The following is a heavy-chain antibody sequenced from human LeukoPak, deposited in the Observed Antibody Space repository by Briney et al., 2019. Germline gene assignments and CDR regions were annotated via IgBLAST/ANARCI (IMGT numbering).Heavy chain of an antibody. CDR2: IWYDGSNK. CDR3: ARDKAVAGLIDAFDI. D-gene: IGHD6-19*01. V-gene: IGHV3-33*01. Sequence: PGRSLRLSCAASGFTFSSYGMHWVRQAPGNGLECVAVIWYDGSNKYYADSVKGRFTIARDNSKNTLYLQMNSLRAEDTAVYYCARDKAVAGLIDAFDIWGQGTMVTVSS. CDR1: GFTFSSYG. J-gene: IGHJ3*02.